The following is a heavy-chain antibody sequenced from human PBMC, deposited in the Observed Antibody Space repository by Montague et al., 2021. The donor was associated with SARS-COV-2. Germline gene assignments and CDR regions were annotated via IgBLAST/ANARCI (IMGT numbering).Heavy chain of an antibody. D-gene: IGHD5-12*01. CDR3: ARGGGLRNYGMDV. CDR2: IYSGGDT. J-gene: IGHJ6*02. CDR1: GFTVSTNY. Sequence: SLRLSCAASGFTVSTNYMSWVRQAPGKGLEWISVIYSGGDTYYADSVKGRFTISRDNSKNTLHLQMNSLRAEDTAVYYRARGGGLRNYGMDVWGQGTTVTVSS. V-gene: IGHV3-53*01.